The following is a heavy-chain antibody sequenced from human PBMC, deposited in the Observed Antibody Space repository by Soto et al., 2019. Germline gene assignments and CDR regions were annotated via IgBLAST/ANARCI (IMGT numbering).Heavy chain of an antibody. D-gene: IGHD3-22*01. CDR3: ARDNALRFGFYYYDSSGPTDAFDI. V-gene: IGHV3-30-3*01. Sequence: GGSLRLSCAASGFTFSSYAMHWVRQAPGKGLEWVAVISYDGSNKYYADSVKGRFTISRDNSKNTLYLQMNSLRAEDTAVYYCARDNALRFGFYYYDSSGPTDAFDIWGQGTMVTVSS. J-gene: IGHJ3*02. CDR1: GFTFSSYA. CDR2: ISYDGSNK.